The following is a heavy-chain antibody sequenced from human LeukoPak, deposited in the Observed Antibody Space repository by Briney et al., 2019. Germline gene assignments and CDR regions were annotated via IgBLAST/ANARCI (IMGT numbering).Heavy chain of an antibody. D-gene: IGHD2-2*01. Sequence: EASVKVSCKASGYTFTGYYMHWVRQAPGQGLEWMGWINPNSGGTNYAQNFQGRVTMTRDTPISTAYMKLSRLRSDDTAVYYCARDVGEYCSSTNCYASHYWGQGTLVTVSS. CDR2: INPNSGGT. CDR1: GYTFTGYY. J-gene: IGHJ4*02. CDR3: ARDVGEYCSSTNCYASHY. V-gene: IGHV1-2*02.